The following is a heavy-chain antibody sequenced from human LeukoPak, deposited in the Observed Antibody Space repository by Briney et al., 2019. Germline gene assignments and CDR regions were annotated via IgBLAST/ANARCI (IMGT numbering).Heavy chain of an antibody. CDR3: ARWARAAAAGYNWFDP. CDR1: GGSISSYY. D-gene: IGHD6-13*01. J-gene: IGHJ5*02. Sequence: SETLSLTCTVSGGSISSYYWSWIRQPPGKGLEWIGYIYYSGSTNYNPSLKSRVTISVDASKNQFSLKLSSVTAADTAVYYCARWARAAAAGYNWFDPWGQGTLVTASS. V-gene: IGHV4-59*01. CDR2: IYYSGST.